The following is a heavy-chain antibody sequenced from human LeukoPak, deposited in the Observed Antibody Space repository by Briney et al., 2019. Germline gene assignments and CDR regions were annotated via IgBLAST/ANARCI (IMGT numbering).Heavy chain of an antibody. Sequence: GGSLRLSCAASGFTFSSYWMSWVRQAPGKGLEWVANIKQDGSEKYYVDSVEGRFTISRDNAKNSLYLQMNSLRAEDTAVYYCARDRGDYAGYYYYGMDVWGQRTTVTVSS. J-gene: IGHJ6*02. D-gene: IGHD4-17*01. CDR3: ARDRGDYAGYYYYGMDV. CDR1: GFTFSSYW. V-gene: IGHV3-7*01. CDR2: IKQDGSEK.